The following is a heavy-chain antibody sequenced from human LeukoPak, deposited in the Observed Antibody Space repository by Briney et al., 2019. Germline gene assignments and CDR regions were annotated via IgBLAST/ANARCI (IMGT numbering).Heavy chain of an antibody. CDR3: ARQTGVAVATFYFDD. Sequence: SETLSLTCAVSGGSISSYYWSWIRQPPGKGLEWIGYIYYSGSTNYNPSLKSRVTISVDTSKNQFSLKLSSVTAADTAVYYCARQTGVAVATFYFDDWGQGTQVTVSS. V-gene: IGHV4-59*08. CDR2: IYYSGST. J-gene: IGHJ4*02. D-gene: IGHD2-15*01. CDR1: GGSISSYY.